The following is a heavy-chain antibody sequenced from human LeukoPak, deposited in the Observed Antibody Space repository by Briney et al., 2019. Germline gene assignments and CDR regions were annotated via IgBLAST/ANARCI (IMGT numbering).Heavy chain of an antibody. D-gene: IGHD2/OR15-2a*01. V-gene: IGHV3-74*01. J-gene: IGHJ4*02. CDR2: INSDGSWT. CDR3: VSFYETY. Sequence: GGSLRLSCAASGNYWMHWVRQVPGKGLVWVSHINSDGSWTSYADSVKGRFTISKDNAKNTVYLQVNSLRAEDTAVYYCVSFYETYWGRGTLVTVSS. CDR1: GNYW.